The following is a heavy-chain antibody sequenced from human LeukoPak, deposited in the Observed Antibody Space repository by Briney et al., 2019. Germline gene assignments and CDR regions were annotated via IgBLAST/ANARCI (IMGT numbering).Heavy chain of an antibody. J-gene: IGHJ4*02. CDR1: GFTFSSYA. V-gene: IGHV3-64D*06. Sequence: GGSLRLSCSASGFTFSSYAIHWVRQAPGKGLEYVSAISSNGGSTYYADSVKGRFTISRDNSKNTLYLQVSSLGAEDTAVYYCVKGFYSGSYAPFDYWGQGTLVTVSS. CDR3: VKGFYSGSYAPFDY. D-gene: IGHD1-26*01. CDR2: ISSNGGST.